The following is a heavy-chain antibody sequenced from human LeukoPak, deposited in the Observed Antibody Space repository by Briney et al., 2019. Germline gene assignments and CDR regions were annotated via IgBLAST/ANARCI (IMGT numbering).Heavy chain of an antibody. J-gene: IGHJ4*02. Sequence: ASVKVSCKASGYTFTTFGISWVRQAPGQGLEWMGWISAYTGNTYYAPKFQGRPTITTDPSTTTGHMELTSLRSDDTAVYYCTRVASTTCDCPDYFDFWGQGTRVTVSS. CDR2: ISAYTGNT. D-gene: IGHD2-2*01. CDR1: GYTFTTFG. CDR3: TRVASTTCDCPDYFDF. V-gene: IGHV1-18*01.